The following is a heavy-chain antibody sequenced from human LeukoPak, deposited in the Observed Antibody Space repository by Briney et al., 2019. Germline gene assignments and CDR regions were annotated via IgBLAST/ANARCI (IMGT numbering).Heavy chain of an antibody. J-gene: IGHJ4*02. CDR1: GFTFSSHA. V-gene: IGHV3-21*01. CDR2: ISSSSSYI. Sequence: GGSLRLSCAASGFTFSSHAMSWVRQAPGKGLEWVSSISSSSSYIYYADSVKGRFTISRDNAKNSLYLQMNSLRAEDTAVYYCARAGYQLLPGGFDYWGQGTLVTVSS. D-gene: IGHD2-2*01. CDR3: ARAGYQLLPGGFDY.